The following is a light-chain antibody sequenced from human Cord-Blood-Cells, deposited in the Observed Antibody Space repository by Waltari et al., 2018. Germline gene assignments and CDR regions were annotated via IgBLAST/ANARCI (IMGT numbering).Light chain of an antibody. Sequence: DIQMTQSPSSLSASVGDRVTITCRASQSISSYLTWYQQKPGKAPKLLIYAASSLQSGVPSRFSGSGSGTDFTLTISSLQPEDFATYYCQQSYRTFGQGTKVEIK. CDR1: QSISSY. CDR2: AAS. J-gene: IGKJ1*01. V-gene: IGKV1-39*01. CDR3: QQSYRT.